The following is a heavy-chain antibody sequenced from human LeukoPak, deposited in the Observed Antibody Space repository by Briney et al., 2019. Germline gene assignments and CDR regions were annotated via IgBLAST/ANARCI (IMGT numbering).Heavy chain of an antibody. V-gene: IGHV1-46*01. CDR2: INPSGGST. J-gene: IGHJ4*02. Sequence: ASVKVSCKASGYTFTDYYMHWVRQAPGQGLEWMGIINPSGGSTSYAQKFQGRVTMTRDTSTSTVYMELSSLRSEDTAVYYCARDPRLGYCSGGSCYLDYWGQGTLVTVSS. CDR3: ARDPRLGYCSGGSCYLDY. CDR1: GYTFTDYY. D-gene: IGHD2-15*01.